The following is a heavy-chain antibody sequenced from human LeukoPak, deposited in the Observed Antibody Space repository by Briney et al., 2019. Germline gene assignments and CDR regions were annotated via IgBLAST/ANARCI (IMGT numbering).Heavy chain of an antibody. CDR2: ISGYNGDT. D-gene: IGHD3-10*01. CDR1: GYTFNSYG. J-gene: IGHJ4*02. Sequence: GASVNLSCKASGYTFNSYGISWMRQPPGQGLEWMGWISGYNGDTYNAQKIQGRISMTTDTSTRTAYMELTSLRSDDAALYYCARDRVGEVGAIWFYWGQGSLVTVSS. V-gene: IGHV1-18*01. CDR3: ARDRVGEVGAIWFY.